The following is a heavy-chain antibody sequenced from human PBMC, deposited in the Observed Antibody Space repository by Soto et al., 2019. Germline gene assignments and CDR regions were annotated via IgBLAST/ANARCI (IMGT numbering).Heavy chain of an antibody. D-gene: IGHD5-18*01. CDR1: GGTFSSYT. Sequence: QVQLVQSGAEVKKPGSSVKVSCKASGGTFSSYTISWVRQAPGQGLEWMGRIIPILGIANYAQKFQGRVTITADKSTSTAYMEMSSLRSEDTAVYYGARDINSYGYWHNSVYWGQGTLVTVSS. V-gene: IGHV1-69*08. CDR3: ARDINSYGYWHNSVY. J-gene: IGHJ4*02. CDR2: IIPILGIA.